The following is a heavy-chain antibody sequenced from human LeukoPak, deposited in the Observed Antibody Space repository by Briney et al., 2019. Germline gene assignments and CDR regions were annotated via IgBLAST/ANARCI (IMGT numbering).Heavy chain of an antibody. CDR1: GFTFSSYA. V-gene: IGHV3-21*01. CDR3: ARQPAAAYYYYYYGMDV. D-gene: IGHD2-2*01. Sequence: GGSLRLSCAASGFTFSSYARSWVRQAPGKGLEWVSSISRGTSYIYYADSLKGRFTISRDDAKNSLYLQMNSLRAEDTAVYYCARQPAAAYYYYYYGMDVWGQGTTVTVSS. CDR2: ISRGTSYI. J-gene: IGHJ6*02.